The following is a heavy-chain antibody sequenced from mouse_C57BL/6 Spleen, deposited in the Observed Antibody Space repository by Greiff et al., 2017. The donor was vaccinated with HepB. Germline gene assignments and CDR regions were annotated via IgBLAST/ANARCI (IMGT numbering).Heavy chain of an antibody. CDR2: IHPNSGST. D-gene: IGHD1-1*01. V-gene: IGHV1-64*01. Sequence: QVQLQQSGAELVKPGASVKLSCKASGYTFTSYWMHWVKQRPGQGLEWIGMIHPNSGSTNYNEKFKSKATLTVDKSSSTAYMQLSSLTSEDSAVYYCARPYYGSSYEEDYWGQGTTLTVSS. J-gene: IGHJ2*01. CDR1: GYTFTSYW. CDR3: ARPYYGSSYEEDY.